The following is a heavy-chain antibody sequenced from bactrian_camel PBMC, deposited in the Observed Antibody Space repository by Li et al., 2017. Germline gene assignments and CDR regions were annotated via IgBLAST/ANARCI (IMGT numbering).Heavy chain of an antibody. V-gene: IGHV3S54*01. CDR1: RYLYSNNC. J-gene: IGHJ4*01. CDR3: AADYILPVDYNCYLGSPKIG. CDR2: IYSRDRRRYYT. D-gene: IGHD4*01. Sequence: QLVESGGGSVQAGGSLRLSCVASRYLYSNNCMGWFRQAPGEEREEVARIYSRDRRRYYTDYAVSVKGRFTISQDNAKNTVYLQMNSLKPEDTGEYYCAADYILPVDYNCYLGSPKIGWGRGTQVTVS.